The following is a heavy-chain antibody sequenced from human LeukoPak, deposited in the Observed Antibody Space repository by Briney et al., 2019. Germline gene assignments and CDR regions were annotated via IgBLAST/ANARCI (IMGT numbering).Heavy chain of an antibody. D-gene: IGHD4-23*01. Sequence: PEASVKVSCKASGYTFTSYVINWVRQATGQGLEWMGWMNPNSGNTGYAQKFQGRVTMTRNTSISTAYMELSSLRSEDTAVYYCARAHTQTTVVPDYWGQGTLVTVSS. CDR3: ARAHTQTTVVPDY. CDR1: GYTFTSYV. CDR2: MNPNSGNT. J-gene: IGHJ4*02. V-gene: IGHV1-8*01.